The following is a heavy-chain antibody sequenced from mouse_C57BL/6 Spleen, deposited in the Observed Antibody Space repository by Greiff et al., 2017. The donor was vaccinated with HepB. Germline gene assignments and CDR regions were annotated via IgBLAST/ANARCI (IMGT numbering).Heavy chain of an antibody. Sequence: EVQRVESGGDLVKPGGSLKLSCAASGFTFSSYGMSWVRQTPDKRLEWVATISSGGSYTYYPDSVKGRFTISRDNAKNTLYLQMSSLKSEDTAMYYCARHLFITTVVADYWGQGTTLTVSS. CDR2: ISSGGSYT. CDR1: GFTFSSYG. J-gene: IGHJ2*01. V-gene: IGHV5-6*01. CDR3: ARHLFITTVVADY. D-gene: IGHD1-1*01.